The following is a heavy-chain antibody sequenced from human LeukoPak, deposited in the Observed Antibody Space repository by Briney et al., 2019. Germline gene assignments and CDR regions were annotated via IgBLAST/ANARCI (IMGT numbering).Heavy chain of an antibody. Sequence: PGGSLRLSCAASGFTFSDYYMSWIRQAPGKGLEWVSYISSRTSDTNYVDSVKGRFTISRDNARNSLYLQMNSPTAEDTAVYYCTRVGSSGSVDYWGQGTLVTVSS. CDR3: TRVGSSGSVDY. J-gene: IGHJ4*02. V-gene: IGHV3-11*06. CDR2: ISSRTSDT. D-gene: IGHD1-1*01. CDR1: GFTFSDYY.